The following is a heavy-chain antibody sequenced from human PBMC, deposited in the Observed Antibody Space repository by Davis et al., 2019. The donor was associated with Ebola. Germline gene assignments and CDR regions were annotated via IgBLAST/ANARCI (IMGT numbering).Heavy chain of an antibody. Sequence: SVKVSCKASGGTFSSYAISWVRQAPGQGLEWMGGIIPIFGTANSAQKFQGRVTITADKSTSTAYMELSSLRSDDTAVYYCARVITTVTTSWFDPWGQGTLVTVSS. CDR1: GGTFSSYA. CDR3: ARVITTVTTSWFDP. V-gene: IGHV1-69*06. D-gene: IGHD4-17*01. J-gene: IGHJ5*02. CDR2: IIPIFGTA.